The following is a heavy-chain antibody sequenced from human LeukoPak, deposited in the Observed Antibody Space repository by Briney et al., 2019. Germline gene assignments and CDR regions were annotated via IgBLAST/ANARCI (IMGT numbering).Heavy chain of an antibody. D-gene: IGHD3-10*01. CDR1: GFTFSSYA. CDR2: ISGSGGST. V-gene: IGHV3-23*01. CDR3: AKDGLLWFGESPFDY. J-gene: IGHJ4*02. Sequence: GGSLRLSCAASGFTFSSYAMSWVRQAPGKGLEWVSAISGSGGSTYYADSMKGRFTISRDNSKNTLYLQMNSLRAEDTAVYYCAKDGLLWFGESPFDYWGQGTLVTVSS.